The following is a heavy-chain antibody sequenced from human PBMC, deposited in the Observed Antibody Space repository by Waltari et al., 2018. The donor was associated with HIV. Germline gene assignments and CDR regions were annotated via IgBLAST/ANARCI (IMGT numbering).Heavy chain of an antibody. V-gene: IGHV4-59*01. CDR1: GGSISSYY. D-gene: IGHD3-3*01. J-gene: IGHJ4*02. Sequence: QVQLQESGPGLVKPSETLSLTCTVSGGSISSYYWSWIRQPPGKGLEWIGYIYYSGSTNYNPSLKSRVTISVDTSKNQFSLKLSSVTAVDTAVYYCARGGRFLEWLWDHWGQGTLVTVSS. CDR2: IYYSGST. CDR3: ARGGRFLEWLWDH.